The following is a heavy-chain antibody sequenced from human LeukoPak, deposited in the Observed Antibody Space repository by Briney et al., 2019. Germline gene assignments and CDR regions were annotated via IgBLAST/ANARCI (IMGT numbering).Heavy chain of an antibody. V-gene: IGHV1-2*02. CDR3: ARDYLHSGWYHYYYYYMDV. CDR1: RYTLTGYY. D-gene: IGHD6-19*01. Sequence: ASVKVSCKASRYTLTGYYMHWVRQAPGQGLEGMGWINPNSGGTNYAQKFQGRLTMTRDTSINTAYMEMSRLRSDDTAVYYCARDYLHSGWYHYYYYYMDVWGKGTTVTISS. CDR2: INPNSGGT. J-gene: IGHJ6*03.